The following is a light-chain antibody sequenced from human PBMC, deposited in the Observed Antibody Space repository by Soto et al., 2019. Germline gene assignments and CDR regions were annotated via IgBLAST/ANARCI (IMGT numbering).Light chain of an antibody. Sequence: QTVVTQEPSFSVSPGRRVTLTCGLSSGSVSTNNYPAWYQQTPGQAPRTLIYATNSRSSGVPGRFSGSILGNKAALTITGALADDESDYYCLLYVGSGIWVFGGGTKLTVL. CDR1: SGSVSTNNY. J-gene: IGLJ3*02. CDR2: ATN. CDR3: LLYVGSGIWV. V-gene: IGLV8-61*01.